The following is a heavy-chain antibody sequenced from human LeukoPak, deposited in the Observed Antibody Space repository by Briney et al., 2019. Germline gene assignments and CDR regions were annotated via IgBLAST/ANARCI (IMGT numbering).Heavy chain of an antibody. D-gene: IGHD6-6*01. Sequence: SETLSLTCAVSGYSISSGYYRGWIRQPPGKGLEWIGSIYHSGSTFYNPSLKSRVPISVDTSKNQFSLKLSSVTAADTAVYYCARFEYSSSPGGYFDYWGQGTLVTVSS. CDR1: GYSISSGYY. CDR3: ARFEYSSSPGGYFDY. CDR2: IYHSGST. J-gene: IGHJ4*02. V-gene: IGHV4-38-2*01.